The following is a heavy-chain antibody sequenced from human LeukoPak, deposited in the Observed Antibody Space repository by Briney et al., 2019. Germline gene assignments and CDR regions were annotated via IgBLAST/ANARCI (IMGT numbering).Heavy chain of an antibody. CDR3: ASNYGG. J-gene: IGHJ4*02. D-gene: IGHD4-11*01. CDR1: GFDFSNYW. V-gene: IGHV3-7*03. CDR2: IKQDGSEK. Sequence: AGGSLRLSCAASGFDFSNYWMYWVRQAPGKGPEWVANIKQDGSEKYYVDSVRGWFTISRDNAKNSLSLQMNSLRAEDTAVYYCASNYGGWGQGTLVTVSS.